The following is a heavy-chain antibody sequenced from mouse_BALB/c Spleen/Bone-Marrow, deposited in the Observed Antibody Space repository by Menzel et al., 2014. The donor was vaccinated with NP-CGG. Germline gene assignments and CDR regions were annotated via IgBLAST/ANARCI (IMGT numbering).Heavy chain of an antibody. CDR1: GFSLTSYG. CDR3: AREGRGYYGSSGAAMDY. D-gene: IGHD1-1*01. J-gene: IGHJ4*01. Sequence: QVQLQQSGPGLVAPSQSLSISCTVSGFSLTSYGVHWVRQPPGQGLEWLGAIWAGGSTNYNSALMSRLRINKDNSKSXVFLKMNSLQTDDTAMYYCAREGRGYYGSSGAAMDYWLQGTTVTVSS. CDR2: IWAGGST. V-gene: IGHV2-9*02.